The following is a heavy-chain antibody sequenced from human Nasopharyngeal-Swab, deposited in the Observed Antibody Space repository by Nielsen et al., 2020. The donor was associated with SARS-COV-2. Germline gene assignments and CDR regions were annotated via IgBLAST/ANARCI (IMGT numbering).Heavy chain of an antibody. CDR3: ARDGLDYDFWSAHFMDV. D-gene: IGHD3-3*01. V-gene: IGHV3-21*01. J-gene: IGHJ6*02. CDR2: ISSSSSHI. Sequence: GESLKISCAASGFTFNNYNFNWVRQAPGKGLEWVSSISSSSSHIYYADSVKGRFTISRDNAKNSLYLQMNSLRAEDTAVYYCARDGLDYDFWSAHFMDVWGQGTTVTVSS. CDR1: GFTFNNYN.